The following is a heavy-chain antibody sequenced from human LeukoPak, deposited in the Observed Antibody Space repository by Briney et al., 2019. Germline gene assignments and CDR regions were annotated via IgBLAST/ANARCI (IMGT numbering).Heavy chain of an antibody. Sequence: GGSLRLSCAASGITLSSSGMHWVRQAPGKGLEWVALLWFDGNNKYYADSVKGRFTISRDDSKNTLYLQMNSLRVDDTTVYYCAGGSGWLSYYWGQGTLVTVSS. CDR2: LWFDGNNK. D-gene: IGHD3-10*01. J-gene: IGHJ4*02. CDR3: AGGSGWLSYY. CDR1: GITLSSSG. V-gene: IGHV3-33*01.